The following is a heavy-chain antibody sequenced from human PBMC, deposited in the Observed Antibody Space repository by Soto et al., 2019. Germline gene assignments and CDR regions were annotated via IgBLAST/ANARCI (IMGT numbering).Heavy chain of an antibody. J-gene: IGHJ4*02. Sequence: GGSLRLSCAASGFTFSSYAMSWVRQAPGKGLEWVSAISGSGGSTYYADSVKGRFTMSRDNSKNTLYLQMNSLRGEDTAVYYCAKDRLHGLDYWGQGTLVTVSS. D-gene: IGHD6-25*01. CDR3: AKDRLHGLDY. CDR1: GFTFSSYA. V-gene: IGHV3-23*01. CDR2: ISGSGGST.